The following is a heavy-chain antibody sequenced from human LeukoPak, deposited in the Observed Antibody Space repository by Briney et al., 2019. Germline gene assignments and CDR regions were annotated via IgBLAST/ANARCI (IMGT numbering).Heavy chain of an antibody. D-gene: IGHD5-18*01. CDR2: IRSKAYGGTT. CDR3: TREDTAMVKYDY. V-gene: IGHV3-49*03. J-gene: IGHJ4*02. CDR1: GFTFGDYA. Sequence: PGGSLRLSCTASGFTFGDYAMSWFRQAPGKGREWVGFIRSKAYGGTTEYAASVKGRFTISRDDSTSIAYLQMNSLKTEDTAVYYCTREDTAMVKYDYWGQGTLVTVSS.